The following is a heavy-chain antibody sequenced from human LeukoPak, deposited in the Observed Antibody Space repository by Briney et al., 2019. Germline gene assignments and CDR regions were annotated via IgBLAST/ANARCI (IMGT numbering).Heavy chain of an antibody. CDR3: AKDLGCSYSDYGTLDY. CDR1: GFTFRSYA. Sequence: GGSLRLSCAASGFTFRSYAMNWVRQAPGRGLEWVSRISGSGGSTDYADSVKGRFTISRDNSKRTLYLQMNSLRAEDTAVYYCAKDLGCSYSDYGTLDYWGQGTLVTVSS. V-gene: IGHV3-23*01. J-gene: IGHJ4*02. D-gene: IGHD4-11*01. CDR2: ISGSGGST.